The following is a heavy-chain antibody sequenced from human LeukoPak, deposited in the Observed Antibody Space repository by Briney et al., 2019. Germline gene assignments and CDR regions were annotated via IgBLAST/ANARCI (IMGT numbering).Heavy chain of an antibody. CDR1: GFSFSSYS. CDR2: ISPSATTI. Sequence: QPGGSLRLSCAASGFSFSSYSMNWVRQAPGKGLEWVSYISPSATTIYYADSVKGRFTISRDNAKNSLYLQMNSLRAEDTAVYYCARVRPDHHGMLNWGWDYYGMDVWGQGTTVTVSS. CDR3: ARVRPDHHGMLNWGWDYYGMDV. D-gene: IGHD7-27*01. J-gene: IGHJ6*02. V-gene: IGHV3-48*01.